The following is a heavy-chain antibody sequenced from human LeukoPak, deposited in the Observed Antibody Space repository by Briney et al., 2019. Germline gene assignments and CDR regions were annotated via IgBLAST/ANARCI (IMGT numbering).Heavy chain of an antibody. CDR3: ARVSCSSTSCYSYYYYYGMDV. CDR2: MNPNSGNT. CDR1: GYTFTSYD. D-gene: IGHD2-2*01. J-gene: IGHJ6*02. V-gene: IGHV1-8*01. Sequence: GASVKVSCKASGYTFTSYDINWVRQATGQGLEWMGWMNPNSGNTGYAQKFQGRVTMTRNTSISTAYMELSSLRSEDTAAYYCARVSCSSTSCYSYYYYYGMDVRGQGTTVTVSS.